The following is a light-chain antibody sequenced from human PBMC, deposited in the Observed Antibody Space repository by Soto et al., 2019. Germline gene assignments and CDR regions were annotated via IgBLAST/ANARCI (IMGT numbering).Light chain of an antibody. CDR1: QTVNGW. V-gene: IGKV1-5*01. CDR2: DGS. Sequence: DIQMTQSPSTLSASIGDRVTITCRASQTVNGWLAWYQQKPGKAPKLLIYDGSHLESGVPSRFSGSESGSEFTLTISSLQADDFETYYGQEYYSYGLTFGGGTKVEIK. CDR3: QEYYSYGLT. J-gene: IGKJ4*01.